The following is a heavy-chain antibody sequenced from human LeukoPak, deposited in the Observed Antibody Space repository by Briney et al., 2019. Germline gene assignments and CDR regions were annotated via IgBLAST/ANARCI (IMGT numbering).Heavy chain of an antibody. V-gene: IGHV3-11*04. J-gene: IGHJ4*02. CDR2: ISSSGSTI. Sequence: GGSLRLSCAASGFTFSDYYMSWIRQAPGKGLEWVSYISSSGSTIYYADCVKGRFTISRDNAKNSLYLQMNSLRAEDTAVYYCARASWGSAVVLAATASDFWGQGTLVTVSS. CDR3: ARASWGSAVVLAATASDF. D-gene: IGHD2-15*01. CDR1: GFTFSDYY.